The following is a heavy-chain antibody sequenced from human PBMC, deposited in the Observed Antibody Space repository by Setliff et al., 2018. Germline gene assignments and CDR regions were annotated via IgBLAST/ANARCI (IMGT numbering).Heavy chain of an antibody. CDR2: IYDSGKT. V-gene: IGHV4-39*01. J-gene: IGHJ4*02. CDR3: ARGGTFRYFDF. Sequence: KTSETLSLTCTVPGDSISSISYYWGWIRQPPGKGLEWIGTIYDSGKTYYNPSLKSRVTISVDTSKNQFSLKLNSVTAADTGVYYCARGGTFRYFDFWGQGAPVTVSS. D-gene: IGHD2-15*01. CDR1: GDSISSISYY.